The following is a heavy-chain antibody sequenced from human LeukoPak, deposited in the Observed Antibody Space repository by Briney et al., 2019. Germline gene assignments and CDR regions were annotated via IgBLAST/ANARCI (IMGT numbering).Heavy chain of an antibody. V-gene: IGHV4-39*07. Sequence: GSLRLSCAASGFTFRSYSMNWVRQAPGKGLEWIGSIHYSGSTYYNPSLKSRVTISVDTSKNQFSLKLSSVTAADTAVYYCAREGDAYGGYNPAFDYWGQGTLVTVSS. D-gene: IGHD5-24*01. J-gene: IGHJ4*02. CDR1: GFTFRSYS. CDR3: AREGDAYGGYNPAFDY. CDR2: IHYSGST.